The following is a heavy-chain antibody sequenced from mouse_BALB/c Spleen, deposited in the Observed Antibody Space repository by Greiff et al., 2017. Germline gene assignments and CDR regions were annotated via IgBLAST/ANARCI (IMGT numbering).Heavy chain of an antibody. CDR2: IYPSDSYT. D-gene: IGHD2-1*01. V-gene: IGHV1-69*02. CDR1: GYTFTSYW. Sequence: VQLQQPGAELVRPGASVKLSCKASGYTFTSYWINWVKQRPGQGLEWIGNIYPSDSYTNYNQKFKDKATLTVDKSSSTAYMQLSSPTSEDSAVYYCTRYGNYFYAMDYWGQGTSVTVSS. CDR3: TRYGNYFYAMDY. J-gene: IGHJ4*01.